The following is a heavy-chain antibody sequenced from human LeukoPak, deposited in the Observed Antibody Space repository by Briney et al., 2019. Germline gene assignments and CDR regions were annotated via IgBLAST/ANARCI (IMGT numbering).Heavy chain of an antibody. V-gene: IGHV3-53*01. D-gene: IGHD3-9*01. Sequence: PGGSLRLSCAVSGFTVSGNYMSWVRQAPGKGLEWVSLIYSGGTTYYADSVKGRFTISRDNSKNTLYLQMNSLRAEDTAVYYCAREALLLTGYWPNWGQGTLVTVSS. CDR2: IYSGGTT. CDR3: AREALLLTGYWPN. CDR1: GFTVSGNY. J-gene: IGHJ4*02.